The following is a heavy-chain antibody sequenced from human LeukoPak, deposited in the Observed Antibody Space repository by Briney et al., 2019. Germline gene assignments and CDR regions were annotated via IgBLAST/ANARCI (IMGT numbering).Heavy chain of an antibody. CDR3: VRDNPRCCGVVPANIDDY. D-gene: IGHD2-15*01. Sequence: GGSLRLSCAASGFIISGDSMNWVRQAPGKGLEWIAYISRDSGIKYYADSVRGRFTITRDNAKNSLYLQMHSLRAEDTAVYYCVRDNPRCCGVVPANIDDYWGQGTLVTVSS. J-gene: IGHJ4*02. V-gene: IGHV3-48*01. CDR1: GFIISGDS. CDR2: ISRDSGIK.